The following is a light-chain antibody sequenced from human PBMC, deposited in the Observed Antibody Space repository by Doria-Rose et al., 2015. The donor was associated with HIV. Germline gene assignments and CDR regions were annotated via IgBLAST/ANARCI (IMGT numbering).Light chain of an antibody. CDR2: AAS. CDR1: QDISNY. Sequence: AIRMTQSPSSLSASTGDRVTITCRASQDISNYLAWYQQKPGKAPKLLIYAASTLQSGVPSRFSGSGSGIDFTLTISYLRSEDFATYYCQQYYSYPPTFGQGTKVEVK. J-gene: IGKJ1*01. CDR3: QQYYSYPPT. V-gene: IGKV1-8*01.